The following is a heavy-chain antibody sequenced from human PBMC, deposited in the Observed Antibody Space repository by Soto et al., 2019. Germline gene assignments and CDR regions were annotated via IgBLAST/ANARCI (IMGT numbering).Heavy chain of an antibody. D-gene: IGHD4-17*01. Sequence: GGSLRLSCAASGFTFSSYSMNWVRQAPGKGLEWVSSISSSSSYIYYADSVKGRFTISRDNAKNSLYLQMNSLRAEDTAVYYCARGLPGDYVAFDIWGQGTMVTVSS. CDR2: ISSSSSYI. J-gene: IGHJ3*02. CDR3: ARGLPGDYVAFDI. CDR1: GFTFSSYS. V-gene: IGHV3-21*01.